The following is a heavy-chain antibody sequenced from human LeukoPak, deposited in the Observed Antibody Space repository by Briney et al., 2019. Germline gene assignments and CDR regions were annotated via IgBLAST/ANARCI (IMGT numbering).Heavy chain of an antibody. CDR1: GFTVTGNY. CDR3: AVAGTGGWFDP. V-gene: IGHV3-9*01. CDR2: ISWNSGSI. D-gene: IGHD6-19*01. Sequence: GGSLRLSCAASGFTVTGNYMSWVRQAPGKGLEWVSGISWNSGSIGYADSVKGRFTISRDNAKNSLYLQMNSLRAEDTALYYCAVAGTGGWFDPWGQGTLVTVSS. J-gene: IGHJ5*02.